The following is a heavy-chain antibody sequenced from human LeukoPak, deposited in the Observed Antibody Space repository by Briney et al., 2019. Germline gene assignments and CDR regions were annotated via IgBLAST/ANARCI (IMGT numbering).Heavy chain of an antibody. CDR3: ARGPHCSSTSCYSEYFHH. J-gene: IGHJ1*01. CDR2: ISYSGSP. CDR1: GGSISSYY. Sequence: PSETLSLTCTVSGGSISSYYWSWIRQPPGKGLEWIGYISYSGSPYYNPSLKSRVTISVDTSRNQFSPKLSSVTAADTAVYYCARGPHCSSTSCYSEYFHHWGQGTLVTVSS. D-gene: IGHD2-2*01. V-gene: IGHV4-59*06.